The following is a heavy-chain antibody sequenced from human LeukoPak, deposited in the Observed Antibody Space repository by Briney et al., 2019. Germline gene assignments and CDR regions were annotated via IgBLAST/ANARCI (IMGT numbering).Heavy chain of an antibody. CDR1: GFTFGDYA. CDR3: ARGAAVAGLRFDP. D-gene: IGHD6-19*01. Sequence: GGSLRLSCTASGFTFGDYAVSWVRHAPGKGLERVSSISSSRSYIYYADSVKGRFTISRDNAKNSLYLQMNSLRAEDTAVYYCARGAAVAGLRFDPWGQGTLVTVSS. V-gene: IGHV3-21*01. CDR2: ISSSRSYI. J-gene: IGHJ5*02.